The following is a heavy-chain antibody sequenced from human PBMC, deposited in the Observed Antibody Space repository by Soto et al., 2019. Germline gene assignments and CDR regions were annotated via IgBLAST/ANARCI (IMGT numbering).Heavy chain of an antibody. CDR2: IKPNSGGT. V-gene: IGHV1-2*04. J-gene: IGHJ6*02. CDR1: GYTFTGYY. Sequence: QVQLVQSGAEVKKPGASVKVSCKASGYTFTGYYMHWVRQAPGQGLEWMGGIKPNSGGTNWAQKFQGWVPMPRDTSTTTAYMELSRLRSDDTAVYYCASGSYSGMAVWGQGTTVTVSS. CDR3: ASGSYSGMAV.